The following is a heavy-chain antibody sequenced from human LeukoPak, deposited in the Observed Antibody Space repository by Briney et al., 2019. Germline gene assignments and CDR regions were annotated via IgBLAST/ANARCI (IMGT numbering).Heavy chain of an antibody. J-gene: IGHJ4*02. CDR1: GYTFTSYG. V-gene: IGHV1-18*01. CDR3: AGDFSTIFGVVIYFDY. Sequence: GASVKVSCKASGYTFTSYGISWVRQAPGQGLEWMGWISAYNGNTNYAQKLQGRVTMTTDTSTSTAYMELRSLRSDDTAVYYCAGDFSTIFGVVIYFDYWGQGTLVTVSS. CDR2: ISAYNGNT. D-gene: IGHD3-3*01.